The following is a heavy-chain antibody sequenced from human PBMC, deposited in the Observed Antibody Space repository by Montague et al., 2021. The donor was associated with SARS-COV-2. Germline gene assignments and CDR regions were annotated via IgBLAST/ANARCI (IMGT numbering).Heavy chain of an antibody. J-gene: IGHJ1*01. D-gene: IGHD1-26*01. CDR2: IYYSGST. Sequence: SETLSLTCTVSGGSLSSYYWSWIRQPPGKGLEWIGYIYYSGSTNYNPSLKSRVTISAGTSKNQFSPNQSSVTAADTAVYHCARHVSGSLTHFHHWGQGSLVTVSS. V-gene: IGHV4-59*08. CDR1: GGSLSSYY. CDR3: ARHVSGSLTHFHH.